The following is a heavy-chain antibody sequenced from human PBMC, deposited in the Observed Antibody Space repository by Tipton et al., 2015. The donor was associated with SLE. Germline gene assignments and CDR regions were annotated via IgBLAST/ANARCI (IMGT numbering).Heavy chain of an antibody. CDR1: GGSISSGSYY. V-gene: IGHV4-61*02. J-gene: IGHJ4*02. CDR3: VSGVGNTGRFHY. Sequence: TLSLTCTVSGGSISSGSYYWSWIRQPAGKGLEWIGIVYRTAYYNPSLKSRVTVSVETSKNEVSLKLNSVTASDTAVYYCVSGVGNTGRFHYWGQGALVTVSS. D-gene: IGHD1-14*01. CDR2: VYRTA.